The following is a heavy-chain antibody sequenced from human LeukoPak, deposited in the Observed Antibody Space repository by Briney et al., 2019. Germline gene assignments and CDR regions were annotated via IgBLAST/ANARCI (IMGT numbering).Heavy chain of an antibody. V-gene: IGHV3-30*18. CDR2: ISYDGSNK. J-gene: IGHJ6*03. CDR1: GFTFSSYG. CDR3: AKFPFSGPKELQQLTTSYYYMDV. D-gene: IGHD6-13*01. Sequence: PGRSLRLSCAASGFTFSSYGMHWVRQAPGKGLEWVAVISYDGSNKYYADSVKGRFTISRDNSKNTLYLQMNSLRAEDTAVYYCAKFPFSGPKELQQLTTSYYYMDVWGKGTTVTVSS.